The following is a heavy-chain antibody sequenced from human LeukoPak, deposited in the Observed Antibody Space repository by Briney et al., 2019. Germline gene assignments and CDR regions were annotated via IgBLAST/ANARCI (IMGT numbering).Heavy chain of an antibody. CDR3: ARGEDYYDSSVEVSFDI. Sequence: ASVTVSFKASGGTFSSYAISWVRQAPGQGLEWMGGIIPIFGTANYAQKFQGRVTITADKSTSTAYMELSSLRSEDTAVYYCARGEDYYDSSVEVSFDIWGQGTMVTVSS. V-gene: IGHV1-69*06. CDR1: GGTFSSYA. CDR2: IIPIFGTA. D-gene: IGHD3-22*01. J-gene: IGHJ3*02.